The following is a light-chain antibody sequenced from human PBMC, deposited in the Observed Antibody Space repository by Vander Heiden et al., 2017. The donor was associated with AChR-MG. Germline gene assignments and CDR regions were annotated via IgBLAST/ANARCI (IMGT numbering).Light chain of an antibody. CDR3: QQYGTSPPWT. CDR2: DAS. Sequence: EIVLTQSPATLSLSPGERAPLPCGASPSVSRNSLAWYQQRPGLAPRLLIYDASTRATGVPDRFSGSGSGTDFTLTISRLEPEDFAVYYCQQYGTSPPWTFGQGTRVEIK. CDR1: PSVSRNS. V-gene: IGKV3D-20*01. J-gene: IGKJ1*01.